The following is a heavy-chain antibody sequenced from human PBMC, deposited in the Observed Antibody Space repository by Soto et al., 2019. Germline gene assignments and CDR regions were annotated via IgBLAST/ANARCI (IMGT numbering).Heavy chain of an antibody. CDR2: ISAYNGNT. D-gene: IGHD2-2*01. CDR3: ARWAISKDIVVVPAATYYFDY. V-gene: IGHV1-18*01. J-gene: IGHJ4*02. CDR1: GYTFTSYG. Sequence: ASVKVSCKASGYTFTSYGISWVRQAPGQGLEWMGWISAYNGNTNYAQKLQGRVTMTTDTSTSTAYMELRSLRSDDTAVYYCARWAISKDIVVVPAATYYFDYWGQG.